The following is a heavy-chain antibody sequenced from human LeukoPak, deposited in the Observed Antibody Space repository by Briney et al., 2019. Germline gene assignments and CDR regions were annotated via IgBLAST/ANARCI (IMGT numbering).Heavy chain of an antibody. Sequence: SETLSLTCTVSGGSINSYYWSWNRQPAGKGLEWIGRIYSSGSTTYNPSLKSRVTMSVDTSKNQFSLRLSSVTAADTAVYYCARVQYLRTDWFDPWGQGTLVTVSS. D-gene: IGHD2-2*01. CDR2: IYSSGST. V-gene: IGHV4-4*07. CDR3: ARVQYLRTDWFDP. CDR1: GGSINSYY. J-gene: IGHJ5*02.